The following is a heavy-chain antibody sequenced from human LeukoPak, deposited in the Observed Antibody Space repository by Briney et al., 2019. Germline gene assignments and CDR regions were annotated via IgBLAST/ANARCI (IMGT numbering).Heavy chain of an antibody. D-gene: IGHD3-22*01. CDR1: GFTFSSYG. J-gene: IGHJ4*02. V-gene: IGHV3-30*18. CDR3: AKDWSHDSSGFDY. CDR2: ISYDGSNK. Sequence: PGGSLRLSCAASGFTFSSYGMHWVRQAPGKGLEWVAVISYDGSNKYYADSVKGRFTISRDNSKNTLYLQMNSLRAEDTAVYYCAKDWSHDSSGFDYWGQGTLVTVSS.